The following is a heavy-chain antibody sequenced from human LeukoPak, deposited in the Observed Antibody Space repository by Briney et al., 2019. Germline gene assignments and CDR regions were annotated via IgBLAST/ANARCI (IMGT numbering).Heavy chain of an antibody. Sequence: GGSLRLSCAASGLTFTNHYMSWIRQAPGKGLEWVSYIGISGSPIYYADSVKGRFTISRDNAKNSIYLQMNSLRAEDTAVYYCAALSSSSVGYWGQGTLVTVSP. D-gene: IGHD6-19*01. J-gene: IGHJ4*02. CDR1: GLTFTNHY. CDR2: IGISGSPI. V-gene: IGHV3-11*01. CDR3: AALSSSSVGY.